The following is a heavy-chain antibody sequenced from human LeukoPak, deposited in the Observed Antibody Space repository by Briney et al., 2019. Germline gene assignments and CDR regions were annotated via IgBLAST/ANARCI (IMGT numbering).Heavy chain of an antibody. Sequence: PGRSLRLSCTASGFTFSSYGMHWVRQAPGKGLEWVAVIWYDGSNQQYADSVKGRFTISRDNSGNTVFLQMNSLRPEDTAVYYCAKDRHYGGFDYWGQGTLVTVSS. CDR3: AKDRHYGGFDY. CDR1: GFTFSSYG. D-gene: IGHD4-23*01. J-gene: IGHJ4*02. V-gene: IGHV3-33*06. CDR2: IWYDGSNQ.